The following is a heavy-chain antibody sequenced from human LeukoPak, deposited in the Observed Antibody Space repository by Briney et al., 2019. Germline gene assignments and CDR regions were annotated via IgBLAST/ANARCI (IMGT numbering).Heavy chain of an antibody. V-gene: IGHV1-46*03. CDR2: INPSGGST. J-gene: IGHJ4*02. CDR1: GYTFTDYY. D-gene: IGHD1-26*01. CDR3: ARDLIVGATRDY. Sequence: GASVKVSCKTSGYTFTDYYIHWVRQAPGQGLEWMGIINPSGGSTSYAQKFQGRVTMTRDTSTSTVYMELSSLRSEDTAVYYCARDLIVGATRDYWGQGTLVTVSS.